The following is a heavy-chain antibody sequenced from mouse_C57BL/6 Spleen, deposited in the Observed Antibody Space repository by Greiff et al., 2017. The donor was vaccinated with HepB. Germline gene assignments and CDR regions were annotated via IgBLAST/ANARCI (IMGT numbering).Heavy chain of an antibody. CDR1: GYTFTSYW. V-gene: IGHV1-50*01. Sequence: QVHVKQPGAELVKPGASVKLSCKASGYTFTSYWMQWVKQRPGQGLEWMGEIDPSDSYTNYNQKFKGKATLTVDTSSSTAYMQLSSLTSEDSAVYYCARIAYYSNHGYFDVWGTGTTVTVSS. CDR3: ARIAYYSNHGYFDV. CDR2: IDPSDSYT. J-gene: IGHJ1*03. D-gene: IGHD2-5*01.